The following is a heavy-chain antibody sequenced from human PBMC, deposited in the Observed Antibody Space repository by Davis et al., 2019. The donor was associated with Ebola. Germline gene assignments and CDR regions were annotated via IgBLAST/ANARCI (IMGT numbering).Heavy chain of an antibody. Sequence: GGSLRLSCAASGFTFNSYAMHWVRQAPGMGLEWVAVISYDGSNKYYADSVEGRFTLSRDNSKNTLSLQMNSLGAEDTAVYYCARAHHAYDILTGYFDYWGQGTLVTVSS. CDR1: GFTFNSYA. D-gene: IGHD3-9*01. J-gene: IGHJ4*02. CDR2: ISYDGSNK. CDR3: ARAHHAYDILTGYFDY. V-gene: IGHV3-30*04.